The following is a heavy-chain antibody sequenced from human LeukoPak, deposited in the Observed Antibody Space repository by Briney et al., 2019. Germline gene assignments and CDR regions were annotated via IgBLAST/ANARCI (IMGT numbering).Heavy chain of an antibody. Sequence: GGSLRLSCAASGFIFSSYAMSWVRQAPGKGLEWVSTINSGGNTYYADSMKGRFTISRDNSKNTLFLQMNSLRVEDTGVYYCSKDPPISAAGPRYSDCWGQGTLVTVSS. CDR3: SKDPPISAAGPRYSDC. D-gene: IGHD6-13*01. V-gene: IGHV3-23*01. J-gene: IGHJ4*02. CDR1: GFIFSSYA. CDR2: INSGGNT.